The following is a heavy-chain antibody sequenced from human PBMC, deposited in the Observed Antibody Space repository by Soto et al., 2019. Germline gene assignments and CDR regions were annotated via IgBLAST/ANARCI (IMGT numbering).Heavy chain of an antibody. CDR1: GFTFSSYG. D-gene: IGHD2-15*01. CDR2: ISYDGSNK. V-gene: IGHV3-30*18. J-gene: IGHJ4*02. CDR3: AKDLMGYCSGGSCYGYDY. Sequence: LRLSCAASGFTFSSYGMHWVRQAPGKGLEWVAVISYDGSNKYYADSVKGRFTISRDNSKNTLYLQMNSLRAEDTAVYYCAKDLMGYCSGGSCYGYDYWGQGTLVTVSS.